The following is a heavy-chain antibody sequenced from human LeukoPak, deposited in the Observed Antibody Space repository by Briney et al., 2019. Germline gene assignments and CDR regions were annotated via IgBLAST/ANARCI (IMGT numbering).Heavy chain of an antibody. Sequence: GESLKISCKASGYRFTSYWIGWVRQMPGKGLEWMGVIHPGEYERRYSPSFEGQVTISADKSISTAYMQWSSLKASDTAMYYCARRTDSGWKWFDPWGQGTLVTVSS. CDR3: ARRTDSGWKWFDP. CDR2: IHPGEYER. J-gene: IGHJ5*02. CDR1: GYRFTSYW. D-gene: IGHD6-25*01. V-gene: IGHV5-51*01.